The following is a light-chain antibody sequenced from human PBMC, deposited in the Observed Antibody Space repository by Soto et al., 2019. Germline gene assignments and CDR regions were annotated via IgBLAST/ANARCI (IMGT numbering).Light chain of an antibody. CDR2: GNY. Sequence: QSVLTQPPSVSGAPGQRVTISCIGSSSNIGAAHDVHWYQQLPGTAPKLLICGNYNRPSGVPDQFSGSRSGAAASLAITGLRAEDEADYYCQSYDSSLNVVFGGGTKVTVL. CDR3: QSYDSSLNVV. V-gene: IGLV1-40*01. CDR1: SSNIGAAHD. J-gene: IGLJ2*01.